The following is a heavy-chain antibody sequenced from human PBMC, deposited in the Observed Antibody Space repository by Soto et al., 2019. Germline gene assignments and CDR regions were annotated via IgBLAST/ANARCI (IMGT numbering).Heavy chain of an antibody. CDR1: GYTFTSYG. D-gene: IGHD3-22*01. J-gene: IGHJ4*02. V-gene: IGHV1-18*04. CDR3: ARGTYYYDSSGYSGFDY. CDR2: ISAYNGNT. Sequence: GASVKVCGKASGYTFTSYGISWVRQAPGQGLEWMGWISAYNGNTNYAQKLQGRVTMTTDTSTSTAYMELRSLRSDDTAVYYCARGTYYYDSSGYSGFDYWGQGTLVTVSS.